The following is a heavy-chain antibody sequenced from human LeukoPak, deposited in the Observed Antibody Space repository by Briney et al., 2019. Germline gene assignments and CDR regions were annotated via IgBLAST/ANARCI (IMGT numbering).Heavy chain of an antibody. V-gene: IGHV3-21*01. CDR3: ASGRYCSSTSCSHGDY. CDR2: ISSSSYI. CDR1: GFTFSSYS. Sequence: GGSLRLSCAASGFTFSSYSMNWVRQAPGKGLEWVSSISSSSYIYCADSVKGRFTISRDNAKNSLYLQMNSLRAEDTAVYYCASGRYCSSTSCSHGDYWGQGTLVTVSS. D-gene: IGHD2-2*01. J-gene: IGHJ4*02.